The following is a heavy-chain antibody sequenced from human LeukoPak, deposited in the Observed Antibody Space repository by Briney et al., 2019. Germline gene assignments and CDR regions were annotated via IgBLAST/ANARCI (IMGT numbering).Heavy chain of an antibody. D-gene: IGHD4-17*01. CDR1: GFIFSGHG. J-gene: IGHJ4*02. V-gene: IGHV3-30*02. Sequence: PGGSLRLSCAASGFIFSGHGMHWVRQAPGKGLEWVAFIRYDGSDKYYAGSVKGRFTISRDNSKNALYLQMNSLRGDDTAVYYCAKAPYGDYTLDFDYWGLGTLVTVSS. CDR2: IRYDGSDK. CDR3: AKAPYGDYTLDFDY.